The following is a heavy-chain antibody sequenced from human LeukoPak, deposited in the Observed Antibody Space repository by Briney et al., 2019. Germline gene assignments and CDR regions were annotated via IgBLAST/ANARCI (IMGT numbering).Heavy chain of an antibody. CDR3: ARDRAAFGVVQVGY. D-gene: IGHD3-3*01. CDR1: GCTFSSYA. J-gene: IGHJ4*02. V-gene: IGHV3-23*01. Sequence: GGSLRLSCAASGCTFSSYAMSWVRQAPGKGLEWVSAISGSGGSTYYADSVKGRCTISRENTKNTLYLQMNSLRTEDTAVYYCARDRAAFGVVQVGYWGQGTLVTVSS. CDR2: ISGSGGST.